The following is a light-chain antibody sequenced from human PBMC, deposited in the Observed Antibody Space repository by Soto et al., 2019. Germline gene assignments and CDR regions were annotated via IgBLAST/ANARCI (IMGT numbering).Light chain of an antibody. CDR1: SSDVGSYDL. V-gene: IGLV2-23*02. CDR2: EVT. J-gene: IGLJ2*01. Sequence: QSALTQPASVSGSPGQSITISCTGTSSDVGSYDLVSWYQQHPGKAPKLMIYEVTKRPSGVSNRFSGSKSGSTASLTISGLQAEEKVDYYCCSYETRSTPYVFFGGRTK. CDR3: CSYETRSTPYVF.